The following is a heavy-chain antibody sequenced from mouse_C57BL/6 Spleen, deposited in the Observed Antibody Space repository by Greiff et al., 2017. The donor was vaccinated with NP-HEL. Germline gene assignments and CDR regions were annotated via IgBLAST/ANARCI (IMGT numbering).Heavy chain of an antibody. CDR1: GYTFTDYY. D-gene: IGHD2-4*01. V-gene: IGHV1-19*01. CDR2: INPYNGGT. Sequence: DVKLQESGPVLVKPGASVKMSCKASGYTFTDYYMNWVKQSHGKSLEWIGVINPYNGGTSYNQKFKGKATLTVDKSSSTAYMELNSLTSEDSAVYYCARGYDYGFAYWGQGTLVTVSA. J-gene: IGHJ3*01. CDR3: ARGYDYGFAY.